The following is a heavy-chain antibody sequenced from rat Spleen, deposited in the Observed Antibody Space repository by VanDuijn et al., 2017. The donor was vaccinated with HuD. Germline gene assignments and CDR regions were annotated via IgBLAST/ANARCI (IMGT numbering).Heavy chain of an antibody. Sequence: EVQLVESGGGLVQPGRSLKLSCAASGFTFSDYAMAWVRQAPERGLEWVGTIIYDGSYSYYRDSVKGRFTISRDNAESTVYLQIDSLRSEDTAKYYCARPSARYSSGYSYYFEHWGQGVMVTVSS. CDR1: GFTFSDYA. CDR3: ARPSARYSSGYSYYFEH. J-gene: IGHJ2*01. V-gene: IGHV5-17*01. D-gene: IGHD4-3*01. CDR2: IIYDGSYS.